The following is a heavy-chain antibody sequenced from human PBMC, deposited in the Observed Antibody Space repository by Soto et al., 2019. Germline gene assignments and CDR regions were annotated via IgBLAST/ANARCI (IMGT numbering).Heavy chain of an antibody. CDR3: ARGSESRARFYYYYYGMDV. J-gene: IGHJ6*02. D-gene: IGHD3-10*01. CDR1: GGSFSGYY. CDR2: INHSGST. Sequence: SETLSLTCAVYGGSFSGYYWSWIRQPPGKGLEWIGEINHSGSTNYNPSLKSRVTISVDTSKNQFPLKLSSVTAADTAVYYCARGSESRARFYYYYYGMDVWGQGTTVTVSS. V-gene: IGHV4-34*01.